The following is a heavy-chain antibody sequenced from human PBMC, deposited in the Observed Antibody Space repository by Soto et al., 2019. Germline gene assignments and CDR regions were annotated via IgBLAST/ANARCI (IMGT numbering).Heavy chain of an antibody. Sequence: QVQLVESGGGVVQPGRSLRLSCAASGFTFSSYGMHWVRQAPGKGLEWVAVISYDGSNKYYADSVKGRFTISRDNSKNTLYLQMNGLRAEDTAVYYCAILPGYCSSTSCEAEYFQHWGQGTLVTVSS. CDR3: AILPGYCSSTSCEAEYFQH. V-gene: IGHV3-30*03. CDR1: GFTFSSYG. J-gene: IGHJ1*01. CDR2: ISYDGSNK. D-gene: IGHD2-2*01.